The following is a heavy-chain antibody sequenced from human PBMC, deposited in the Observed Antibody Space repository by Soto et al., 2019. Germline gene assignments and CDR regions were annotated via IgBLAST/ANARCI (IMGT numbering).Heavy chain of an antibody. D-gene: IGHD6-19*01. V-gene: IGHV3-30-3*01. CDR3: ARDVGAEWLATGGGY. CDR1: GFTFSTYA. CDR2: ISYDGSNK. Sequence: GGSLRLSCAASGFTFSTYAMHWVRQAPGKGLEWVAVISYDGSNKYYADSVKGRFTISRDNSKNTLYLQMNSLRAEDTAVYYCARDVGAEWLATGGGYWGQGTLVPVSS. J-gene: IGHJ4*02.